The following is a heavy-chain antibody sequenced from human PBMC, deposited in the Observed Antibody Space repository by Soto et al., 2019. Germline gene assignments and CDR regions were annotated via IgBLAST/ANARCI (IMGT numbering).Heavy chain of an antibody. CDR2: IIPFFNTP. CDR1: GGTFNNYA. Sequence: QVQLVQSGPEVRKPGSSVKVSCTASGGTFNNYAINWVRQAPGQGLEWMGGIIPFFNTPHYAQKFQGRVTITADISTNTVYMELSSLRLEDTAVYYCARDHFELPWPATSFDSWGPGTLLTVSS. CDR3: ARDHFELPWPATSFDS. D-gene: IGHD3-9*01. V-gene: IGHV1-69*06. J-gene: IGHJ4*02.